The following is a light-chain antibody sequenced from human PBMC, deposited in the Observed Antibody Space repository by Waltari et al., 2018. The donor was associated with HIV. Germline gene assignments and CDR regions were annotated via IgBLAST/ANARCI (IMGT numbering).Light chain of an antibody. V-gene: IGKV3-15*01. CDR3: QQYNNWPPLFT. Sequence: EIVMTPSRATRSVSPGERATLPCRASQSVSSNLAWYQQKPGQAPRLLIYGASTRATGIPARFSGSGSGTEFTLTISSLQSEDFAVYYCQQYNNWPPLFTFGPGTKVDIK. CDR1: QSVSSN. CDR2: GAS. J-gene: IGKJ3*01.